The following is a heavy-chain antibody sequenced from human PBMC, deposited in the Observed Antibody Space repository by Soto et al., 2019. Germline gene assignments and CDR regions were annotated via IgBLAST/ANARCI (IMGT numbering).Heavy chain of an antibody. J-gene: IGHJ6*02. CDR3: ARLPRGAAAGPNSAYYYYYGMDV. V-gene: IGHV4-39*01. D-gene: IGHD6-13*01. CDR1: GGSISSSSYY. CDR2: IYYSGST. Sequence: PSETLSLTCTVSGGSISSSSYYWGWIRQPPGKGLEWIGSIYYSGSTYYNPSLKSRVTISVDTSKNQFSRKLGAVTAADTAVYYCARLPRGAAAGPNSAYYYYYGMDVWGQATTVTVSS.